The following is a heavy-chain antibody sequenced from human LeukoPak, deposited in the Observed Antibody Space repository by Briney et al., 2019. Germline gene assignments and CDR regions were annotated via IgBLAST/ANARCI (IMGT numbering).Heavy chain of an antibody. CDR3: ARVTMVRGVIIRGMDV. D-gene: IGHD3-10*01. J-gene: IGHJ6*02. Sequence: GGSLRLSCAASGFTFSSYSMNWVRQAPRKGLEWVSYFSSSSSTIYYADSVKGRFTISRDNAKNSLYLQMNSLRAEDTAVYYCARVTMVRGVIIRGMDVWGQGTTVTVSS. CDR2: FSSSSSTI. CDR1: GFTFSSYS. V-gene: IGHV3-48*04.